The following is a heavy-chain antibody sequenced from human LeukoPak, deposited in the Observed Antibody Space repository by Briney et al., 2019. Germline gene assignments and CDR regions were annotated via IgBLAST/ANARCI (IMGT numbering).Heavy chain of an antibody. D-gene: IGHD3-9*01. V-gene: IGHV3-48*04. CDR2: ISPSSTRI. Sequence: GGSLRLSCAASGFTFSSYNMNWVRQAPGKGLEWVSYISPSSTRIDYAASVRGRFTISRDNAKSSLYLQMNSLRAEDTAVYYCAKAAPGYDILTDLIDPWGQGTLVTVSS. CDR3: AKAAPGYDILTDLIDP. J-gene: IGHJ5*02. CDR1: GFTFSSYN.